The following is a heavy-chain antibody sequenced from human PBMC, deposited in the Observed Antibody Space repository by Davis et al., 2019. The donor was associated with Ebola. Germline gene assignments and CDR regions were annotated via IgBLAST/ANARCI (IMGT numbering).Heavy chain of an antibody. J-gene: IGHJ6*03. CDR2: IRSKAYGGTT. CDR1: GFTFGDYA. V-gene: IGHV3-49*03. Sequence: GGSLRLSCTASGFTFGDYAMSWFRQAPGKGLEWVGFIRSKAYGGTTEYAASVKGRFTISRDDSKSIAYLQMNSLKTEDTAVYYCARKGFYYYYYMDVWGKGTTVTVSS. CDR3: ARKGFYYYYYMDV.